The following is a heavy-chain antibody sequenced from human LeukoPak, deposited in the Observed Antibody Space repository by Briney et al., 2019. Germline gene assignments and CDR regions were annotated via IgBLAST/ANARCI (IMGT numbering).Heavy chain of an antibody. CDR2: IWYDGSNK. J-gene: IGHJ4*02. D-gene: IGHD2-15*01. V-gene: IGHV3-33*01. CDR1: GFTFSSYG. Sequence: GGSLRLSCAASGFTFSSYGMHWVRRAPGKGLEWVAVIWYDGSNKYYADSVKGRFTISRDNSKNTLYLQMNSLRAEDTAVYYCARDNCSGGSCYADYWGQGTLVTVSS. CDR3: ARDNCSGGSCYADY.